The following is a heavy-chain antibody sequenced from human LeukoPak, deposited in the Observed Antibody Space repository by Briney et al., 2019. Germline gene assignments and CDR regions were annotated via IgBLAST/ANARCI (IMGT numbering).Heavy chain of an antibody. J-gene: IGHJ4*02. V-gene: IGHV3-66*01. CDR2: IYSGGST. D-gene: IGHD4-17*01. CDR1: GFTVSSNY. CDR3: ARESPYGDYWGEGYFDY. Sequence: PGGSLRLSCAASGFTVSSNYMSWVRQAPGKGREWVSVIYSGGSTYYADSVKGRFTISRDNSKNTLYLQMNSLRAEDTAVYYCARESPYGDYWGEGYFDYWGQGTLVTVSS.